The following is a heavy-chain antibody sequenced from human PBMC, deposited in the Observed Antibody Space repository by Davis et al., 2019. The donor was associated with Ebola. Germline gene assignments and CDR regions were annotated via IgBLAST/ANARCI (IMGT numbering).Heavy chain of an antibody. D-gene: IGHD1-26*01. V-gene: IGHV4-59*08. CDR2: ISNGGRT. Sequence: MPSETLSLTCSVSGGSVGSDYWSWIRQSPGKGLEWIAFISNGGRTIYNPSLRGRVTISIDTSKNQFSLKLSSVTAADTAVYSCARHPPYSAFDYWGQGTLVTVSS. J-gene: IGHJ4*02. CDR3: ARHPPYSAFDY. CDR1: GGSVGSDY.